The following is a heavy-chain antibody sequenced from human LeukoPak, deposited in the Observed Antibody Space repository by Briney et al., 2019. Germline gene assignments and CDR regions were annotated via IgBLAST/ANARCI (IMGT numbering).Heavy chain of an antibody. V-gene: IGHV4-59*01. D-gene: IGHD6-13*01. CDR3: ARGVYIAAAQYAY. Sequence: SETLSLTCTVPGGSISSYYWSWIRQPPGKGLEWIGYIYYSGTTNYNPSLKSQHTIAVDKSKNQFSLKLSSVTAADTAVYYCARGVYIAAAQYAYWGQGTLVTVSS. CDR1: GGSISSYY. J-gene: IGHJ4*02. CDR2: IYYSGTT.